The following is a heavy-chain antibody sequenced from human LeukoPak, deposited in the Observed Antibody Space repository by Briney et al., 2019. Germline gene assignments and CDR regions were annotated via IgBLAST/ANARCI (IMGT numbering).Heavy chain of an antibody. J-gene: IGHJ4*02. CDR1: GFTFSSYA. D-gene: IGHD6-19*01. CDR3: AKANSGWYRARRYYFDY. V-gene: IGHV3-23*01. Sequence: GGSLRLSCAASGFTFSSYAMSWVRQAPGKGLEWVSAISGSGGSTCYADSVKGRFTISRDNSKNTLYLQMNSLRAEDTAVYYCAKANSGWYRARRYYFDYWGQGTLVTVSS. CDR2: ISGSGGST.